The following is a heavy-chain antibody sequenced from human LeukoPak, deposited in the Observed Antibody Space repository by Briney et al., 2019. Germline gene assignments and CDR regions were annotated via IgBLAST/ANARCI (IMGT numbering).Heavy chain of an antibody. D-gene: IGHD1-26*01. CDR3: ARDLRIVGTTVYFDY. CDR1: GYTFTSYG. CDR2: ISAYNGDI. J-gene: IGHJ4*02. Sequence: ASVKVSCKASGYTFTSYGISWVRQAPGQGLEWMGRISAYNGDINYAQNFQGRVTMSTDTSTSTAYMELRSLRSDDTAVYYCARDLRIVGTTVYFDYWGQGTLVTVSS. V-gene: IGHV1-18*01.